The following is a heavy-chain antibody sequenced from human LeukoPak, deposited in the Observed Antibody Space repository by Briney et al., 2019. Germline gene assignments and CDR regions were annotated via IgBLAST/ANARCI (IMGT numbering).Heavy chain of an antibody. D-gene: IGHD1-26*01. Sequence: GASAKVSCKPSRGTFSSYAISCVRQTPGRGLEWMGGIIPIVGTANYAQTFKGRVPITTAESTSTAYMDLGSLRSGDTAVYYFSRADGVGANDAFDSWGQGTMVTVSS. V-gene: IGHV1-69*05. CDR3: SRADGVGANDAFDS. CDR1: RGTFSSYA. CDR2: IIPIVGTA. J-gene: IGHJ3*02.